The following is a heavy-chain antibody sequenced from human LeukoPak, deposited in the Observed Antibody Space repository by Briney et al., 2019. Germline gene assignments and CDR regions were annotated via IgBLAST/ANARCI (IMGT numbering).Heavy chain of an antibody. D-gene: IGHD6-13*01. CDR3: ARVYSSSWYAY. V-gene: IGHV3-11*01. CDR2: ISSSGSTI. Sequence: PGGTLRLSYAASGFTFSDYYMSWIRQAPGKGLEWVSYISSSGSTIYYADSVKGRFTISRDNAKNSLYLQMNSLRAEDTAVYYCARVYSSSWYAYWGQGTLVTVSS. J-gene: IGHJ4*02. CDR1: GFTFSDYY.